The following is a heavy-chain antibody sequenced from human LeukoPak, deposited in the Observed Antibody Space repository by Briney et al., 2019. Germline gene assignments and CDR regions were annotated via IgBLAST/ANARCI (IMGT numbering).Heavy chain of an antibody. J-gene: IGHJ4*02. CDR1: GFTFVTYT. D-gene: IGHD6-19*01. Sequence: GGSLRLSCAASGFTFVTYTMNWVRQAPGKGLEWVSSISSSGGIIYYADSVTGRFTISRDNAKNSLYLQMNSLRAEDTAVYYCSRGGIRESGGWSGYWGQGTLATVSS. CDR3: SRGGIRESGGWSGY. V-gene: IGHV3-21*01. CDR2: ISSSGGII.